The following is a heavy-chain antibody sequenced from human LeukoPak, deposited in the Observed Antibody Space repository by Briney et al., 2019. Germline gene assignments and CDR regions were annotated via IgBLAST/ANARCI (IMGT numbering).Heavy chain of an antibody. D-gene: IGHD7-27*01. V-gene: IGHV4-59*02. CDR3: ASRKLGNDY. J-gene: IGHJ4*02. CDR1: GGSVSDYY. CDR2: IYYTGST. Sequence: SETLSLTCTISGGSVSDYYWSWIRQSPGKGLEWIGYIYYTGSTTYNPSLKSRVTISADTSKNQFSLKLSSVTAADTAVYYCASRKLGNDYWGQGTLVTVSS.